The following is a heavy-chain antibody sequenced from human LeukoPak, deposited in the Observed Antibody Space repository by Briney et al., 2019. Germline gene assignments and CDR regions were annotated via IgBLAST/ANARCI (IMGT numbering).Heavy chain of an antibody. J-gene: IGHJ5*02. Sequence: PSETLSLTCIVSGGSISSYHWNWIRQSPGKGLEWIANIFYTGNADYNPSLKSRVTISLDTSKNEISLILSSVTAADTAVYYCARKTYCSGGRCYGENWFDPWGQGTLVTVSS. V-gene: IGHV4-59*08. D-gene: IGHD2-15*01. CDR2: IFYTGNA. CDR3: ARKTYCSGGRCYGENWFDP. CDR1: GGSISSYH.